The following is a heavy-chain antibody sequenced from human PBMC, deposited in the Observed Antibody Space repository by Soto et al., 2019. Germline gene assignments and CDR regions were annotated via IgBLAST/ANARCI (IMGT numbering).Heavy chain of an antibody. Sequence: ETLSLTCSVSGGSMRSYYWNWLRQPAGKGLEWIGRIYSRGDTNYNPSVKSRVTMSVDTSKNEFSLRLNSVTAADTAVYYCAGIGEDVYYGMDVWGQGTTVTVSS. CDR3: AGIGEDVYYGMDV. CDR2: IYSRGDT. J-gene: IGHJ6*02. V-gene: IGHV4-4*07. CDR1: GGSMRSYY. D-gene: IGHD2-21*01.